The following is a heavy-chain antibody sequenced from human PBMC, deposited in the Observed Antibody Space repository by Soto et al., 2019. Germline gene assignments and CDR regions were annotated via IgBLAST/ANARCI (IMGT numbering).Heavy chain of an antibody. Sequence: QLQLQESGPGLVKPSETLSLTCTVSGGSISSSSYYWGWIRQPPGKGQEWIGSIYYSGSTFYSPSLRSQVTISVDTSKNQFSLRVSSVTAADTAVYYWAREYSSAPDYWGQGTLVTVSS. CDR3: AREYSSAPDY. CDR1: GGSISSSSYY. CDR2: IYYSGST. D-gene: IGHD6-25*01. J-gene: IGHJ4*02. V-gene: IGHV4-39*02.